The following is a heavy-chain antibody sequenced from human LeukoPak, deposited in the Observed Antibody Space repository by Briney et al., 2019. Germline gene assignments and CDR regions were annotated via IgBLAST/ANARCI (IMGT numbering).Heavy chain of an antibody. J-gene: IGHJ4*02. D-gene: IGHD3-22*01. CDR2: IYHSGST. Sequence: SETLSLTCAVSGYSISSGYYWGWIRQPPGKGLEWIGSIYHSGSTYYNPSLKSRVTISVDTSKNQFSLKLSSVTAADTAVYYCARYLRSCYDSSGYYYFDYWGQGTLVTVSS. V-gene: IGHV4-38-2*01. CDR1: GYSISSGYY. CDR3: ARYLRSCYDSSGYYYFDY.